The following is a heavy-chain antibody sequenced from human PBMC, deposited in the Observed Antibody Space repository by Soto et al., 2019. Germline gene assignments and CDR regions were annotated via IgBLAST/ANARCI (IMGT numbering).Heavy chain of an antibody. CDR2: IIPILGIA. Sequence: PSVKVSCKASGGTFSSYTISWVRQAPGQGLEWMGRIIPILGIANYAQKFQGRVTITADKPTSTAYMELSSLRSEDTAVYYCARESGAVAGIDYWGQGTLVTVSS. J-gene: IGHJ4*02. V-gene: IGHV1-69*04. CDR1: GGTFSSYT. D-gene: IGHD6-19*01. CDR3: ARESGAVAGIDY.